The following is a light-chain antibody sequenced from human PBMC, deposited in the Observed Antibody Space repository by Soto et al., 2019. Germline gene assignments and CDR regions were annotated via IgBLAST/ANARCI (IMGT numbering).Light chain of an antibody. J-gene: IGKJ4*01. Sequence: EIAMTQSPDTLSVPPGDRATRSCRASHGFLSDLAWYQQKAGQSPSLLIYGPSTRAAQTPDRFSGSGSETDFTLTISSLQSEDFAVYYCKQYRTWPLTFAGGTKV. CDR3: KQYRTWPLT. CDR2: GPS. V-gene: IGKV3-15*01. CDR1: HGFLSD.